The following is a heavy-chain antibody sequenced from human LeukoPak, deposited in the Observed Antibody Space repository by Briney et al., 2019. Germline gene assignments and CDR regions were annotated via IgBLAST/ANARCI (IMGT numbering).Heavy chain of an antibody. V-gene: IGHV4-59*12. D-gene: IGHD3-10*01. CDR1: GGSISSYY. CDR2: IYYSGST. Sequence: NPSETLSLTCTVSGGSISSYYWSWIRQPPGKGLEWIGYIYYSGSTNYNPSLKSRVTISVDTSKNQFSLKLSSVTAADTAVYYCARDIYGSGSYYFDYWGQGTLVTVSS. J-gene: IGHJ4*02. CDR3: ARDIYGSGSYYFDY.